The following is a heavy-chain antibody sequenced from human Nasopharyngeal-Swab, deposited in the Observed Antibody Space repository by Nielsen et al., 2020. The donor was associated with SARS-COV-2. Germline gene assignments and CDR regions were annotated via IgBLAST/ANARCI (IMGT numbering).Heavy chain of an antibody. D-gene: IGHD3-10*01. V-gene: IGHV4-34*01. CDR3: ARSPRGGFDP. CDR1: GGPFSGYY. CDR2: INHSGST. J-gene: IGHJ5*02. Sequence: SETLSLTCAVYGGPFSGYYWSWIRQPPGKGLEWIGEINHSGSTNYNPSLKSRVTISVDTSKNQFSLKLSSVTAADTAVYYCARSPRGGFDPWGQGTLVTVSS.